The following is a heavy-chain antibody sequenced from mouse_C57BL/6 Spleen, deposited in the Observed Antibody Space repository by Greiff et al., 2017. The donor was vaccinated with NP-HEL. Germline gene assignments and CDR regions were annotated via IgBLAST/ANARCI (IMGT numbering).Heavy chain of an antibody. V-gene: IGHV1-22*01. CDR2: INPNNGGT. D-gene: IGHD1-1*01. CDR3: ARSVLLRWYFDV. J-gene: IGHJ1*03. Sequence: VQLQQSGPELVKPGASVKMSCKASGYTFTDYNMHWVKQSHGKSLEWIGYINPNNGGTSYNQKFKGKATLTVNKSSSTAYMELRSLTSEDSAVYYCARSVLLRWYFDVWGTGTTVTVSS. CDR1: GYTFTDYN.